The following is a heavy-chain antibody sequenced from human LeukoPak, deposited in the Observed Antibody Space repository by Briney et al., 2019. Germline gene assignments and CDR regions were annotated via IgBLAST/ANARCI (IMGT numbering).Heavy chain of an antibody. V-gene: IGHV1-69*01. CDR1: GFTFSSYA. J-gene: IGHJ3*02. D-gene: IGHD3-22*01. CDR3: AGYYYDSSGYYSHAFDI. CDR2: IIPIFGTA. Sequence: GRSLRLSCAASGFTFSSYAISWVRQAPGQGLEWMGGIIPIFGTANYAQKFQGRVTITADESTSTAYMELSSLRSEDTAVYYCAGYYYDSSGYYSHAFDIWGQGTMVTVSS.